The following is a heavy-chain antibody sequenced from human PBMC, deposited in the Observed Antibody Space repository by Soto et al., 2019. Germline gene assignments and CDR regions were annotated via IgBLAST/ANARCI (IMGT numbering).Heavy chain of an antibody. J-gene: IGHJ6*02. V-gene: IGHV4-59*01. D-gene: IGHD3-9*01. CDR3: AKDLRTDRYYYYYGMDV. Sequence: SETLSLTCTVSGGSISSYYWSWIRQPPGKGLEWIGYIYYSGSTNYNPSLKSRVTISVDTSKNQFSLKLSSVTAADTAVYYCAKDLRTDRYYYYYGMDVWGQGTTVTVSS. CDR2: IYYSGST. CDR1: GGSISSYY.